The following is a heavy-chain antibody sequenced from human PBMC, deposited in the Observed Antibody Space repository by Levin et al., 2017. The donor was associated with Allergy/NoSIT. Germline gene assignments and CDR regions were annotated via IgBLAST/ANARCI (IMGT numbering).Heavy chain of an antibody. CDR2: ISYDGSNK. D-gene: IGHD1-26*01. Sequence: GGSLRLSCAASGFTFSSYGMHWVRQAPGKGLEWVAVISYDGSNKYYADSVKGRFTISRDNSKNTLYLQMNSLRAEDTAVYYCAKDQVGSDSPGYYYYGMDGWGQGTTVTVSS. J-gene: IGHJ6*02. CDR3: AKDQVGSDSPGYYYYGMDG. CDR1: GFTFSSYG. V-gene: IGHV3-30*18.